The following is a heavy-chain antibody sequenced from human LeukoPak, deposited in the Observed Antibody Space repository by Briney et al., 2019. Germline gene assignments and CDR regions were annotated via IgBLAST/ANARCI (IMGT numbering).Heavy chain of an antibody. CDR2: IRYDGSDK. V-gene: IGHV3-30*02. J-gene: IGHJ6*03. CDR3: AKGSYYCSSSSCPQYYYYMDV. Sequence: GGSLRLSCAASGFTFNNYGMHWVRQAPGKGLEWLAFIRYDGSDKYYADSVKGRLTISRDNSKNTLYLQMSSLRAEDTAVYYCAKGSYYCSSSSCPQYYYYMDVWGKGTTVTVSS. D-gene: IGHD2-2*01. CDR1: GFTFNNYG.